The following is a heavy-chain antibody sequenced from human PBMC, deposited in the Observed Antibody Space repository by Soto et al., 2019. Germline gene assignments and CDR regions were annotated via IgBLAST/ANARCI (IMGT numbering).Heavy chain of an antibody. CDR1: GYTFTNYA. J-gene: IGHJ5*01. Sequence: VQLVQSGAAVKKPGASVKVSCQASGYTFTNYAISWVRQAPGQGREWMGWISSSTRNTDQAQNFQGRVTMTIDTSTNTANMELRSLRSDDTAVYYCARCYCSVGRLYACWHIDFLGRGTLFTV. V-gene: IGHV1-18*01. D-gene: IGHD2-15*01. CDR3: ARCYCSVGRLYACWHIDF. CDR2: ISSSTRNT.